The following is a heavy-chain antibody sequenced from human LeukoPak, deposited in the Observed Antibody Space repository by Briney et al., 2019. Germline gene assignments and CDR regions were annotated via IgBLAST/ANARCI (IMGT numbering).Heavy chain of an antibody. V-gene: IGHV4-39*07. CDR1: GGSISSSSYY. CDR2: IYYSGST. D-gene: IGHD3-10*01. J-gene: IGHJ4*02. Sequence: LETLSLTCTVSGGSISSSSYYWGWIRQPPGKGLEWIGSIYYSGSTYYNPSLKSRVTISVDTSQNQFSLKLTSVTPADTAVYYCARTAKYYYGSGTYYFFDYWGQGTLVTVSS. CDR3: ARTAKYYYGSGTYYFFDY.